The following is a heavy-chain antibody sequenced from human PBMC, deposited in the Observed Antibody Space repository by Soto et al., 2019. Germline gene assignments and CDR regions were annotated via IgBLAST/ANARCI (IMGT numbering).Heavy chain of an antibody. Sequence: ESGGGVVQPGRSLRLSCAASGFTFSRFPMHWVRQAPGKGLEWVAVISFDGSNKYYADSVKGRFTISRDNSKDTLYLQMNSLGAEDTAVYYCARERAYYFDYWGQGTLVTVSS. J-gene: IGHJ4*02. CDR1: GFTFSRFP. CDR2: ISFDGSNK. CDR3: ARERAYYFDY. V-gene: IGHV3-30-3*01.